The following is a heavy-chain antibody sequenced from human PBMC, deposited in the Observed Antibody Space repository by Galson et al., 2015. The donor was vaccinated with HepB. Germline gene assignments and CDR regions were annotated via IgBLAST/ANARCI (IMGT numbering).Heavy chain of an antibody. V-gene: IGHV1-18*01. CDR1: SYTFTSYG. CDR2: ISAYNGNT. D-gene: IGHD3-3*01. CDR3: ARDQFQYDFWSGYFYYFDY. J-gene: IGHJ4*02. Sequence: SGAEVKKPGESLKISCKASSYTFTSYGISWVRQAPGQGLEWMGWISAYNGNTNYAQKLQGRVTMTTDTSTSTAYMELRSLRSDDTAVYYCARDQFQYDFWSGYFYYFDYWGQGTLVTVSS.